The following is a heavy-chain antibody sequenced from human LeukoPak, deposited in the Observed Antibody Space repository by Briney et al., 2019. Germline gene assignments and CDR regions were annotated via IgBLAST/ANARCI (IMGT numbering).Heavy chain of an antibody. CDR1: GFTFDDYA. D-gene: IGHD3-22*01. CDR2: ISWNSGSI. Sequence: GGSLRLSCAASGFTFDDYAMHWVRQAPGKGLEWVSGISWNSGSIGYADSVKGRFTISRDNAKNSLYLPMNSLRAEDTALYYCAKLGVVITNAFDIWGQGTMVTVSS. J-gene: IGHJ3*02. V-gene: IGHV3-9*01. CDR3: AKLGVVITNAFDI.